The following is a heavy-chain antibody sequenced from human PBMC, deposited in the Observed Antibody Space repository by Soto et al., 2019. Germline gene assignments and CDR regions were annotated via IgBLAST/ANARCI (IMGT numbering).Heavy chain of an antibody. Sequence: SETLSLTCTVSGGSISSYYWSWIRQPPGKGLEWIGYIYYSGSTNYDPSLKSRVTISVDTSKNQFSLKLSSVTAADTAVYYCAGATIFGAVILPDYYYMDVWGKGTTVTVSS. J-gene: IGHJ6*03. V-gene: IGHV4-59*01. D-gene: IGHD3-3*01. CDR1: GGSISSYY. CDR2: IYYSGST. CDR3: AGATIFGAVILPDYYYMDV.